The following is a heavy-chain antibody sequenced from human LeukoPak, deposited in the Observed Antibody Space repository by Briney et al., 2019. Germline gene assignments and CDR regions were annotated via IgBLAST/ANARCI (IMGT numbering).Heavy chain of an antibody. Sequence: SETLSLTCAVYGGSFSGYYWSWIRQPPGKGLEWIGEINHSGSTNYNPSLKSRVTISVDTSKNQFSLKLSSVTAADTAVYYCASLGYCSSTSCSPGYNWFDPWGQGTLVTVSS. D-gene: IGHD2-2*01. J-gene: IGHJ5*02. CDR2: INHSGST. CDR1: GGSFSGYY. V-gene: IGHV4-34*01. CDR3: ASLGYCSSTSCSPGYNWFDP.